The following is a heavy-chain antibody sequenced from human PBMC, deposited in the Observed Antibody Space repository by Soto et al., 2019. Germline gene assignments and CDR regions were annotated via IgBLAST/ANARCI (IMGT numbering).Heavy chain of an antibody. CDR2: MNPNSGNT. CDR1: GYTFTSYV. D-gene: IGHD2-2*01. J-gene: IGHJ3*02. Sequence: ASVKVSCKASGYTFTSYVINWVRQATGQGLEWMGWMNPNSGNTGYAQKFQGRVTMTRNTSISTAYMELSSLRSEDTAVYYCARPIVVVPAAHKLDAFDIWGQGTMVTVSS. CDR3: ARPIVVVPAAHKLDAFDI. V-gene: IGHV1-8*01.